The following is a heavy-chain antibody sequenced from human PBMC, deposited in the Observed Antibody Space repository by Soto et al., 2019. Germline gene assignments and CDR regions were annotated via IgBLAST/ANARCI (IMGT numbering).Heavy chain of an antibody. D-gene: IGHD3-10*01. CDR2: INSDGSST. CDR3: ARDLRFGEYNWFDP. Sequence: GGSLRLSCAASGFTFSSYWMHWVRQAPGKGLVWVSRINSDGSSTSYADSVKGRFTISRDNAKNTRYLQMNRLRAEDTAVYYCARDLRFGEYNWFDPWGQGTLVTVSS. CDR1: GFTFSSYW. V-gene: IGHV3-74*01. J-gene: IGHJ5*02.